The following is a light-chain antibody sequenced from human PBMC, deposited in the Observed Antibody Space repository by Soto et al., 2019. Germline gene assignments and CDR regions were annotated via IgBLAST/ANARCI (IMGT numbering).Light chain of an antibody. Sequence: DIVLTESPGTLSLSPGERVTLSCRASQSVSSSYLAWYQQKPGQAPRRLIYGTSSRATGIPGRFSGSGSGTDFTLTISRLEPEDFAEYYCQQYGSSPPTFGQGTELESK. V-gene: IGKV3-20*01. CDR3: QQYGSSPPT. J-gene: IGKJ2*01. CDR1: QSVSSSY. CDR2: GTS.